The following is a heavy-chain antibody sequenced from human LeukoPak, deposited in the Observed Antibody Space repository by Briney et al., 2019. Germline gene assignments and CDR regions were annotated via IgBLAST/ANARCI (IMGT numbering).Heavy chain of an antibody. CDR2: ISSSGSTI. CDR1: GFTFSDYY. J-gene: IGHJ6*02. D-gene: IGHD2-2*01. Sequence: PGGSLRLSCAASGFTFSDYYMSWIRQAPGKGLEWVSYISSSGSTIYYADSVKGRFTISRDNAKNSLYLQMKSLRAEDTAVYYCASSYCSSTSCSVLGVWGQGTTVTVSS. CDR3: ASSYCSSTSCSVLGV. V-gene: IGHV3-11*01.